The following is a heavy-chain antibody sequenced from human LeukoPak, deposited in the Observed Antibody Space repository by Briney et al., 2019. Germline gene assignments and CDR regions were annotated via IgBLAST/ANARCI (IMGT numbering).Heavy chain of an antibody. CDR2: IWYDGSNK. CDR1: GFTFSSYG. CDR3: ARDNGGGGRGLEAFDI. J-gene: IGHJ3*02. V-gene: IGHV3-33*08. D-gene: IGHD2-21*01. Sequence: GGSLRLSCAASGFTFSSYGMHWVRQAPGKGLEWVAVIWYDGSNKYYAESVKGRFTISRDNSKNTLYLQMNRLRAEDTAVYYCARDNGGGGRGLEAFDIWGQGTMVTVSS.